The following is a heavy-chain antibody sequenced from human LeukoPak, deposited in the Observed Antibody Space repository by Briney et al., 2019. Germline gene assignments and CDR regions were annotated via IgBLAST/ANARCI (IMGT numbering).Heavy chain of an antibody. Sequence: SEALSLTCAVYDGSFSGYYWSWIRQPPGKGLEWIGEISHSGSTNYNPSLKSRVTISVDTSKNQFSLKLSSVTAADTAVYYCARYSGYYLSYFDYWGQGTLVTVSS. J-gene: IGHJ4*02. V-gene: IGHV4-34*01. D-gene: IGHD3-22*01. CDR2: ISHSGST. CDR1: DGSFSGYY. CDR3: ARYSGYYLSYFDY.